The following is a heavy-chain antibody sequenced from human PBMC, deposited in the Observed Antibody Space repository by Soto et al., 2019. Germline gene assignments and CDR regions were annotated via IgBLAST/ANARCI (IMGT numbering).Heavy chain of an antibody. D-gene: IGHD3-3*02. V-gene: IGHV3-30*18. J-gene: IGHJ6*02. CDR2: ISYDGSNK. CDR3: AKDSTRLPPHAGYYYYGMDV. Sequence: QVQLVESGGGVVQPGRSLRLSCAASGFTFSSYGMHWVRQAPGKGLEWVAVISYDGSNKYYADSVKGRFTISRDNSKNTLYLQMNSLRAEDTAAYYCAKDSTRLPPHAGYYYYGMDVWGQGTTVTVSS. CDR1: GFTFSSYG.